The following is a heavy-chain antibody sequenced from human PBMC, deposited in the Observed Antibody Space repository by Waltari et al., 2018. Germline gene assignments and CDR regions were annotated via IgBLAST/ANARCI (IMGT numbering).Heavy chain of an antibody. CDR2: MNPNSGNT. J-gene: IGHJ5*02. D-gene: IGHD2-8*02. Sequence: QVQLVQSGAEVKKPGASVKVSCKASGYTFTSYDINWARQATGQGREWMGWMNPNSGNTGNAQKLQGRVTITRNIAISTAYMELSSLRAEDTAVYYCARGRQRRGVPWWFDPWGQGTLVTVSS. V-gene: IGHV1-8*03. CDR3: ARGRQRRGVPWWFDP. CDR1: GYTFTSYD.